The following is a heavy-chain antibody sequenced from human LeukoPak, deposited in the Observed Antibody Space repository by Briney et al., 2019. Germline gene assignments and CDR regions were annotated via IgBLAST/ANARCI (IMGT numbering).Heavy chain of an antibody. D-gene: IGHD1-26*01. CDR2: INPNSGGT. CDR1: GYTFTGYY. V-gene: IGHV1-2*02. J-gene: IGHJ4*02. Sequence: ASVKDSCKASGYTFTGYYMHWVRQAPGQGLEWMGWINPNSGGTNYAQKFQGRVTMTRDTSISTAYMELSSLTYDDTAVFYCARLSGNYSHWGQGTLVTVSS. CDR3: ARLSGNYSH.